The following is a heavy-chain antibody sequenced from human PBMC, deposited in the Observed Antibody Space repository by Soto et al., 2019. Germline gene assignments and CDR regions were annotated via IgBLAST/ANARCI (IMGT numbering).Heavy chain of an antibody. CDR3: ARWEGTGRGFDC. J-gene: IGHJ4*02. D-gene: IGHD3-10*01. V-gene: IGHV3-33*01. CDR2: IWYDGSNK. Sequence: QVQLVESGGGVVQPGRSLRLSCAASGSTFSSYGMHWVRQAPGKGLEWVALIWYDGSNKDYADSVKGRFTISRDNVKNELYLQMNSLRVEDTAVYYCARWEGTGRGFDCWGQGTLVTVSS. CDR1: GSTFSSYG.